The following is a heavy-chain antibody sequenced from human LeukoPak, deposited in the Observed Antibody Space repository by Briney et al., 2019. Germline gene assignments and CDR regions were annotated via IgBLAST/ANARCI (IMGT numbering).Heavy chain of an antibody. D-gene: IGHD6-19*01. CDR2: INHSGST. CDR3: ARGYSSGWYGY. Sequence: PSETLSLTCAVYGGSFSGYYWSWIRQPPGKGLEWIGEINHSGSTNYNPSLKSRVTISVDTSKNQLSLKLSSVTAADTAVYYCARGYSSGWYGYWGQGTLVTVSS. CDR1: GGSFSGYY. V-gene: IGHV4-34*01. J-gene: IGHJ4*02.